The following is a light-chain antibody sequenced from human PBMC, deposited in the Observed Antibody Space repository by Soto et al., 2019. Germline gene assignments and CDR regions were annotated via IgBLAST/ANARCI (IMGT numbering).Light chain of an antibody. Sequence: QSALTQPASVSGSPGQSITISCTGTSSDVGGYNYVSWYQHHPGKAPKLMIYAANKRPSGVPDRFSGSKSGNTASLTISGLQPEDESDYYCCSYAGNYALGIFGGGTKLTVL. CDR2: AAN. J-gene: IGLJ2*01. V-gene: IGLV2-11*01. CDR3: CSYAGNYALGI. CDR1: SSDVGGYNY.